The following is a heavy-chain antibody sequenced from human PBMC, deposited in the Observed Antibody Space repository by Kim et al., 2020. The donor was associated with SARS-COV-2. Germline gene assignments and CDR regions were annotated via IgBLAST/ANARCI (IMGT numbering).Heavy chain of an antibody. J-gene: IGHJ3*02. D-gene: IGHD2-15*01. V-gene: IGHV4-39*07. Sequence: SQTLSLTCTVSGGSISSSSYYCGWIRQPPGKGLEWIGSIYYSGSTYYNPSLKSRVTISVDTSKNQFSLKLSSVTAADTAVYYCASSSITQWDVFDIWGQGTRVTVSS. CDR1: GGSISSSSYY. CDR2: IYYSGST. CDR3: ASSSITQWDVFDI.